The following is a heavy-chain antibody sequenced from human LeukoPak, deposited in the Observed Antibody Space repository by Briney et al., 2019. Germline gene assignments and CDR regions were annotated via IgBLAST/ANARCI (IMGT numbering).Heavy chain of an antibody. V-gene: IGHV3-53*01. CDR1: GFTVSNNY. D-gene: IGHD3-9*01. CDR3: ARLKIDGTHFDY. Sequence: PGGSLRLSCAASGFTVSNNYMSWVRQTPGKGLEWVSVIYVGGSAYHADSVKGRFTISGDSSKNTLYLQMNSLRAEDTAVYYCARLKIDGTHFDYWGQGTLVTVSS. CDR2: IYVGGSA. J-gene: IGHJ4*02.